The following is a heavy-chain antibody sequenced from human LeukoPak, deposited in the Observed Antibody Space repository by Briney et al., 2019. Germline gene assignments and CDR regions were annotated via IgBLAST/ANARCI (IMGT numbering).Heavy chain of an antibody. CDR2: IIPIFGTA. J-gene: IGHJ4*02. CDR3: ARSGWQLLRGGAQTYYFDY. V-gene: IGHV1-69*01. CDR1: GGTFSSYA. Sequence: SVTVSCKASGGTFSSYAISWVRQAPGEGLEWMGGIIPIFGTANYAQTLQGRVTITPDESTSTAYMELSSLRSEDTAVYYCARSGWQLLRGGAQTYYFDYWGQGTLVTVSS. D-gene: IGHD1-26*01.